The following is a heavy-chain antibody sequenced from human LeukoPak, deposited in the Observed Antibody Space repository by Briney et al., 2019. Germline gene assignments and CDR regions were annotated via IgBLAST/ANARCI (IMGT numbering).Heavy chain of an antibody. Sequence: PGGSLRLSCAASGFTFSGYSMNWVRQAPGKGLEWVSSISGSSTYIYYAGSVKGRFTISRDNAKNSLYLQVSSLRAEDTAVYYCTSRGINYYDSGGFTYWGQGTLVNVSS. CDR2: ISGSSTYI. D-gene: IGHD3-22*01. J-gene: IGHJ4*02. CDR3: TSRGINYYDSGGFTY. CDR1: GFTFSGYS. V-gene: IGHV3-21*01.